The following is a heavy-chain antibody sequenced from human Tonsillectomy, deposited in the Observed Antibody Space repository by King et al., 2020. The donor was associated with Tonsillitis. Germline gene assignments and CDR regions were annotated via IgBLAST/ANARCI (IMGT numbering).Heavy chain of an antibody. Sequence: QVQLVESGGGVVQPGRSLRLSCAASGFTFSSYGMHWVRQAPGKGLEWVAVISYDGSNKYYADSVKGRFTISRDNSKNTLYRQMNSLRAEDTAVYYCAKDGTYGEDYWGQGTLVTVSS. CDR1: GFTFSSYG. V-gene: IGHV3-30*18. J-gene: IGHJ4*02. CDR2: ISYDGSNK. CDR3: AKDGTYGEDY. D-gene: IGHD1-1*01.